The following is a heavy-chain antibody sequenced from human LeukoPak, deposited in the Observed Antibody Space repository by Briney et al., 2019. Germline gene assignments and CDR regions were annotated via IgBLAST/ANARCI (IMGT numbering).Heavy chain of an antibody. CDR1: GGSISSYY. CDR3: ARVLMVRGVRDYYYYMDV. J-gene: IGHJ6*03. D-gene: IGHD3-10*01. V-gene: IGHV4-59*01. Sequence: SETLSLTCTVSGGSISSYYWSWIRQPPGKGLEWIGYIYYSGSTNYNPSLKSRVTISVDTSKNQFSLKLSSVTAADTAVYYCARVLMVRGVRDYYYYMDVWGKGTTVTVSS. CDR2: IYYSGST.